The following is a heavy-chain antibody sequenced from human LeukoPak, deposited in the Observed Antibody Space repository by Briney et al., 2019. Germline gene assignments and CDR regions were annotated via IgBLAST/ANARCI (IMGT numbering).Heavy chain of an antibody. D-gene: IGHD1-26*01. CDR3: AKDLRGSFDY. V-gene: IGHV3-23*01. CDR2: ISATDVRT. CDR1: GFTFSIYA. Sequence: GGSLRLSCAASGFTFSIYAMSWVRQAPGKGLEWVSAISATDVRTYYADSVKGRFTISRDNSKRTLYLQMNSLRAEDTALYYCAKDLRGSFDYWGQGSLVTVSS. J-gene: IGHJ4*02.